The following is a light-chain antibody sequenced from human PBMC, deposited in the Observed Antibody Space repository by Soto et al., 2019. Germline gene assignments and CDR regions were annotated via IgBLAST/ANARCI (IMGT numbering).Light chain of an antibody. CDR3: QQYNTWSPFT. J-gene: IGKJ3*01. V-gene: IGKV3-15*01. CDR2: GAS. CDR1: QGVGSD. Sequence: EIVMTQSPVTLSASPRERVTLSCRASQGVGSDVAWYQQKPGQAPGLLIYGASIREVGVPARFSGSGSGTEFTLTISSLQSEDFAVYYCQQYNTWSPFTFGPGTIVDIK.